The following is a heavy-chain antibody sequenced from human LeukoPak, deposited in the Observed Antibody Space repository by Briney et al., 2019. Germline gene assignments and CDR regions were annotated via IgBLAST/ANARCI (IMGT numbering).Heavy chain of an antibody. V-gene: IGHV4-38-2*02. CDR1: GYSISSGYY. CDR3: AITMIVVAEGGFDAFDI. J-gene: IGHJ3*02. D-gene: IGHD3-22*01. CDR2: IYHSGST. Sequence: SETLSLTCTVSGYSISSGYYWGWIRQPPGKGLEWIGSIYHSGSTYYNPSLKSRVTISVDTSKNQFSLKLSSVTAADTAVYYCAITMIVVAEGGFDAFDIWGQGTMVTVSS.